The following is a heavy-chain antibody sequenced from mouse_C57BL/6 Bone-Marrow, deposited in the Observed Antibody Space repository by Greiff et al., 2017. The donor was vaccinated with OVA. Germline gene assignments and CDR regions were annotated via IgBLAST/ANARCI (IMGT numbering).Heavy chain of an antibody. Sequence: VQLQQSGAELVRPGASVKLSCTASGFNIKDDYMHWVKQRPEQGLEWIGWIDPENGDTEYASKFQGKATITADTSSNTAYLQLSSLTSEDTAVYYCTGYYGSSPSYWGQGTTRTVSS. CDR3: TGYYGSSPSY. D-gene: IGHD1-1*01. CDR1: GFNIKDDY. CDR2: IDPENGDT. J-gene: IGHJ2*01. V-gene: IGHV14-4*01.